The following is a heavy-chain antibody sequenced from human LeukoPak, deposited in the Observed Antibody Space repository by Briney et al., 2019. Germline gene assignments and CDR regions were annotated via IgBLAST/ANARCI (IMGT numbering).Heavy chain of an antibody. V-gene: IGHV3-30*04. CDR1: GFTFTDYA. CDR2: ISSDGNTQ. J-gene: IGHJ4*01. CDR3: VRDLTSGARFCF. Sequence: GGSLRLSCVASGFTFTDYAFNWVRQTPGKGMEWVAIISSDGNTQSYADPLKGRFTISRDNFRDTVFLELTTLRPEDTGLYYCVRDLTSGARFCFWGPGTLVTVSS. D-gene: IGHD3-9*01.